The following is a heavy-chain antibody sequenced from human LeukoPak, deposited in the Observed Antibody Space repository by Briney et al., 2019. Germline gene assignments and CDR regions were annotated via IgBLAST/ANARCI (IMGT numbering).Heavy chain of an antibody. CDR2: ISYDERNK. J-gene: IGHJ4*02. D-gene: IGHD6-19*01. Sequence: GRSLGLSCAASGFPFSIYNIHWVRQAPGKGLEWVAVISYDERNKYYADSVKGRFTISRDSSTNTLYLQMNSLRGEDTAVYYCAREYTSGWYDYWGQGTLVTVSS. V-gene: IGHV3-30-3*01. CDR1: GFPFSIYN. CDR3: AREYTSGWYDY.